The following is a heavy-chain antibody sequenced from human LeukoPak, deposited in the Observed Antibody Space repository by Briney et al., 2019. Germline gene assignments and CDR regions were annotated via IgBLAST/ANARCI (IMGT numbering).Heavy chain of an antibody. CDR3: AREKIGTGTILRKDYYYMDV. J-gene: IGHJ6*03. D-gene: IGHD1-1*01. Sequence: GSLRLSCAVSGFTFSSYAMSWIRQPPGKGLEWIGYIYYSGSTNYNPSLKSRVIISVDTSKNQFSLKLSSVTAADTAVYYCAREKIGTGTILRKDYYYMDVWGKGTTVTVSS. CDR2: IYYSGST. CDR1: GFTFSSYA. V-gene: IGHV4-59*12.